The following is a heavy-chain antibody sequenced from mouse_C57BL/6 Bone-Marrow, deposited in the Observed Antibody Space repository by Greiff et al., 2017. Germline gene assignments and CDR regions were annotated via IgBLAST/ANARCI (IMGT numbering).Heavy chain of an antibody. CDR2: IDPSDSYT. Sequence: QVQLQQSGAELVKPGASVKLSCKASGYTFTSYWMQWVKQRPGQGLEWIGEIDPSDSYTNYNQKFKGKATLTVATSSSTAYMQLSSLTSEDSAVYYCARETDDVYFDYWGQGTTLPVSS. CDR3: ARETDDVYFDY. V-gene: IGHV1-50*01. CDR1: GYTFTSYW. J-gene: IGHJ2*01. D-gene: IGHD2-12*01.